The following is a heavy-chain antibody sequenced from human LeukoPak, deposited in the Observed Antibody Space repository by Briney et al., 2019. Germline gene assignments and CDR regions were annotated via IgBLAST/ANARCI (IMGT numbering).Heavy chain of an antibody. Sequence: GGSLRLSCAASGFTFSTYGMHWVRQAPGKGLEWVSSISSSSSYIYYADSVKGRFTISRDNAKNSLYLQMNSLRAEDTAVYYCARDLSSIAARRSWFDPWGQGTLVTVSS. CDR3: ARDLSSIAARRSWFDP. D-gene: IGHD6-6*01. CDR1: GFTFSTYG. V-gene: IGHV3-21*01. CDR2: ISSSSSYI. J-gene: IGHJ5*02.